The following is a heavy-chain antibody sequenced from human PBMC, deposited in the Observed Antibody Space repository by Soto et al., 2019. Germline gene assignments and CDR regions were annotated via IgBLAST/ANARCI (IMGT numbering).Heavy chain of an antibody. CDR2: FYGGGSTST. V-gene: IGHV3-23*01. D-gene: IGHD3-3*01. J-gene: IGHJ4*02. Sequence: AGSLRLSCAAAGFTFSTYTMSWVRQAPGKGPEWVAGFYGGGSTSTFYADSVKGRFTISRDNSKNMLFLQMNSLRAVDSAVYYCTKDRHPDGIWSFDYWGQGTLGTVSS. CDR3: TKDRHPDGIWSFDY. CDR1: GFTFSTYT.